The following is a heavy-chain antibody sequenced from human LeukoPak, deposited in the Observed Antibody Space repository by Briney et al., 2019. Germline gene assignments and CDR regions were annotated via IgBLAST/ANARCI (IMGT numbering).Heavy chain of an antibody. J-gene: IGHJ6*03. CDR2: IYTSGST. V-gene: IGHV4-4*09. Sequence: TSETLSLTCTVSGGSISSYYWSWIRQPPGKGLEWIGYIYTSGSTNYNPSLKSRVTISVDTSKNQFSLKLSSVTAADTAVYYCARQVELRLRDYYYYYMDVWGKGTTVTVSS. D-gene: IGHD1-7*01. CDR1: GGSISSYY. CDR3: ARQVELRLRDYYYYYMDV.